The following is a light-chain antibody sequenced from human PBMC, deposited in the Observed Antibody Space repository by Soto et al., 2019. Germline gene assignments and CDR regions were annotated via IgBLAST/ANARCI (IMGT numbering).Light chain of an antibody. Sequence: DIQMTQSPSTLSASVGDRVTITCRASQSISAWLAWYQQKPGKAPKLLIYKASSLESGVPSRFSGSGSGTEFTLNISRLQPDDFATYYCQQYNSDSRTFGQGTKVEIK. J-gene: IGKJ1*01. CDR3: QQYNSDSRT. CDR1: QSISAW. CDR2: KAS. V-gene: IGKV1-5*03.